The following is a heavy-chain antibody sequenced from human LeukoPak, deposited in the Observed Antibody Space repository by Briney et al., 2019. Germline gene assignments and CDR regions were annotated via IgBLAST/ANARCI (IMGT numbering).Heavy chain of an antibody. Sequence: SGGSLRLSCAASGFTVSSNYMSWVRQAPGKGLEWVSVIYSGGSTYYADSVKGRFTISRDNSKNTLYLQMNSLRAEDTAVYYCARDLTSGIAVAGEGYWSQGTLVTVSS. V-gene: IGHV3-53*01. CDR2: IYSGGST. CDR3: ARDLTSGIAVAGEGY. D-gene: IGHD6-19*01. J-gene: IGHJ4*02. CDR1: GFTVSSNY.